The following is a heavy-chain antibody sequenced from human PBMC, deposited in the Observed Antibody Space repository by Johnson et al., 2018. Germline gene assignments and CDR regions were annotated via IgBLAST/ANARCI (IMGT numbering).Heavy chain of an antibody. CDR1: GGTFSSYA. J-gene: IGHJ3*02. CDR3: ARRPTVVTPGAFDI. D-gene: IGHD4-23*01. V-gene: IGHV1-69*12. CDR2: IIPIFGTA. Sequence: QVQLVQSGAEVKKPGSSVKVACNASGGTFSSYAISWVRQAPGQGLEWMGGIIPIFGTANYAQKFQGRVTITADESTSTAYLELSSLRSEDTAVYYCARRPTVVTPGAFDIWGQGTMVTVSS.